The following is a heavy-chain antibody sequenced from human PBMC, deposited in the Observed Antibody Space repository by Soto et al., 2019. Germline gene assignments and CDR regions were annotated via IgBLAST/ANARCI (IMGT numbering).Heavy chain of an antibody. CDR1: GFTFSSYA. V-gene: IGHV3-30-3*01. CDR2: ISYDGSNK. Sequence: QVQLVESGGGVVQPGRSLRLSCAASGFTFSSYAMHWVRQAPGKGLEWVAVISYDGSNKYYADSVKGRFTISRDNSKNTLYLQMNSLRAEDTAVYYCARDPGSRYFNDEYYFDYWGQGTLVTVSS. D-gene: IGHD3-9*01. J-gene: IGHJ4*02. CDR3: ARDPGSRYFNDEYYFDY.